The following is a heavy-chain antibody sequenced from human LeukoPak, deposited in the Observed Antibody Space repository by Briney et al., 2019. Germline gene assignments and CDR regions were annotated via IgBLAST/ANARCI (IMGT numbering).Heavy chain of an antibody. V-gene: IGHV3-74*01. J-gene: IGHJ4*02. CDR1: GFTFSSYW. Sequence: GGSLRLSCAASGFTFSSYWMHWVRQAPGKGLVWVSRINSDGSSTSYADSVKGRLTISRDNAKNTLYPQMNSLRVEDTAVYYCARGDGYAQRDWGQGTLVTISS. CDR2: INSDGSST. CDR3: ARGDGYAQRD. D-gene: IGHD5-12*01.